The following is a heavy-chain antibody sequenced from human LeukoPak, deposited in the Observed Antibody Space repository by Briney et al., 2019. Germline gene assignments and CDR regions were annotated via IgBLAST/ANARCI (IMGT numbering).Heavy chain of an antibody. CDR3: ARLDSVALGPDY. D-gene: IGHD4-23*01. J-gene: IGHJ4*02. CDR1: GYLFTNYW. V-gene: IGHV5-51*01. CDR2: THPDEPDT. Sequence: GGSLKLYCQGSGYLFTNYWIGRVRQMPGKGLEWMGITHPDEPDTRYNPSFQGQVIISADKSINTAYLHWVSLKASDTALYYCARLDSVALGPDYWGQGTLVTVSS.